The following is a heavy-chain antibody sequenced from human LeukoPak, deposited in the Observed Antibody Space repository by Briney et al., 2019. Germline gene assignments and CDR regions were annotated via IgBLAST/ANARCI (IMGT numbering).Heavy chain of an antibody. CDR1: GFTFRSYD. D-gene: IGHD3-10*01. Sequence: GGSLRLSCAASGFTFRSYDMHWVRQATGKGLEWVSGIGTAGEIYYPGSVKGRFTISRDYAKKSLFLQMNSLRVEDTAVYFCAKVAKYYYGPETYYFFEQWGQGTPVTAAS. CDR2: IGTAGEI. CDR3: AKVAKYYYGPETYYFFEQ. J-gene: IGHJ4*02. V-gene: IGHV3-13*01.